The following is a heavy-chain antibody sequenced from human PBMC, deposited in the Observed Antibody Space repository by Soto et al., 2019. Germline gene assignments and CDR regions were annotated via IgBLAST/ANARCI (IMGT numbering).Heavy chain of an antibody. CDR1: GFTFGSYA. Sequence: GGSLRLSCAASGFTFGSYAMSWVRQAPGKGLEWVSTISGSGGSTYYADSVKGRFTISRDNSQNTLYLQINGLRAEDTAVYYCAKNFGFGAWDRPDVWGHGTTVTVSS. J-gene: IGHJ6*02. D-gene: IGHD3-10*01. CDR3: AKNFGFGAWDRPDV. CDR2: ISGSGGST. V-gene: IGHV3-23*01.